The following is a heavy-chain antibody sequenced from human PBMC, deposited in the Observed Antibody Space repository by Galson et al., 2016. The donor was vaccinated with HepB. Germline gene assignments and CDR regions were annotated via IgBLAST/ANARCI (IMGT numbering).Heavy chain of an antibody. D-gene: IGHD6-19*01. Sequence: SLRLSCAASGFSFTTYSMNWVGQAPGKGLEWVSYIRDTSPPIYYAGPVKGRFTIPRDRARTSLYLQMDSLRDEYTAVYYCTRSYGQRLANDALDIWGQGTLVSVSS. CDR3: TRSYGQRLANDALDI. CDR1: GFSFTTYS. J-gene: IGHJ3*02. CDR2: IRDTSPPI. V-gene: IGHV3-48*02.